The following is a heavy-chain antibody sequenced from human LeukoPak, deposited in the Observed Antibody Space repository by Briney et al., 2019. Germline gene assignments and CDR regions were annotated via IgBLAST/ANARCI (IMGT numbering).Heavy chain of an antibody. V-gene: IGHV3-30*04. CDR1: GFTFISYA. CDR3: AKDNAMIVVVPTAGAFDI. D-gene: IGHD3-22*01. CDR2: ISFHGTDT. J-gene: IGHJ3*02. Sequence: GTSLRLSCAASGFTFISYAIHWVRQAPGKGLEWVAVISFHGTDTFYADSVKGRFTISRDNSKNTLYLQMSSLRGDDTAVYYCAKDNAMIVVVPTAGAFDIWGQGTMVTVSS.